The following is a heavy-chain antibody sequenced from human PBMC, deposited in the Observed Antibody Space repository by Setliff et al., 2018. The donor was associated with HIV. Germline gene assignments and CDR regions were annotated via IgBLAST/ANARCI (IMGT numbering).Heavy chain of an antibody. D-gene: IGHD1-26*01. Sequence: PSETLSLTCVVYGGSYSGYYYSWIRQPPGKGLEWIGEINHSGSTNYNMSLWSRVTISLDASRNQFSLELISVTAADTAVYYCAGGPGTTSIDYWAQGTLVTVSS. V-gene: IGHV4-34*01. CDR3: AGGPGTTSIDY. CDR1: GGSYSGYY. J-gene: IGHJ4*02. CDR2: INHSGST.